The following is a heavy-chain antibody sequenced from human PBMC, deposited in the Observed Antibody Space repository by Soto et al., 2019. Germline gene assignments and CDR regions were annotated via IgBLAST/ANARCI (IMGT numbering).Heavy chain of an antibody. CDR1: GGSISSSSYY. CDR3: AGQLWQNPIDAFDI. J-gene: IGHJ3*02. Sequence: QLQLQESGPGLVKPSETLSLTCTVSGGSISSSSYYWGWSRQPPGKGLAWIGSIYYSGSTYYNPSLKSRVTISVDTSKNQFSLKLSSVTAADTAVYYCAGQLWQNPIDAFDIWGQGTMVTVSS. CDR2: IYYSGST. V-gene: IGHV4-39*01. D-gene: IGHD5-18*01.